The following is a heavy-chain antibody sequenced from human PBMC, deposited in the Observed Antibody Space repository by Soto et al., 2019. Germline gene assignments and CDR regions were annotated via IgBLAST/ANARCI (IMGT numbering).Heavy chain of an antibody. CDR2: IHPSGGT. CDR1: GGSFSGFY. J-gene: IGHJ6*03. V-gene: IGHV4-34*01. D-gene: IGHD2-8*01. CDR3: ARGPSIYCANGICYTLRGSGGSPYHYYMDV. Sequence: SETLSLTCAVYGGSFSGFYWSWIRHPPGKGLEWIGEIHPSGGTNYNPSLQSRVTVSVDTSKSQFSLKLSSVTAADTAVYYCARGPSIYCANGICYTLRGSGGSPYHYYMDVWGKGTTVTVSS.